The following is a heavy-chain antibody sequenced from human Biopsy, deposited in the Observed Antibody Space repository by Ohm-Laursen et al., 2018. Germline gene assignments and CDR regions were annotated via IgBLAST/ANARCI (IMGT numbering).Heavy chain of an antibody. V-gene: IGHV3-13*01. CDR3: ARGTFRYDSSGYSWLDP. CDR1: GFTFSSYD. Sequence: GSPRLSCAASGFTFSSYDMHWVRQVPGKGLEWVSAIGTAADIYYSGSVKGRFTISRENAKNSLYLQMNSLRAGDTAVYYCARGTFRYDSSGYSWLDPWGQGTLVTVSS. D-gene: IGHD3-22*01. J-gene: IGHJ5*02. CDR2: IGTAADI.